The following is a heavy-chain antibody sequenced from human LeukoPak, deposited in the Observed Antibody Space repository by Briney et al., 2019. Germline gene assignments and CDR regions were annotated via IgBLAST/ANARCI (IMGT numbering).Heavy chain of an antibody. CDR3: ARETVAGSGFDY. Sequence: GRSLRLSCAASGFTFSSYAMHWVRQAPGKGLEWVAVISYDGSNKYYADSVKGRFTISRDNSKNTPYLQMNGLRAEDTAVYYCARETVAGSGFDYWGQGTLVTVSS. CDR2: ISYDGSNK. CDR1: GFTFSSYA. V-gene: IGHV3-30*04. J-gene: IGHJ4*02. D-gene: IGHD6-19*01.